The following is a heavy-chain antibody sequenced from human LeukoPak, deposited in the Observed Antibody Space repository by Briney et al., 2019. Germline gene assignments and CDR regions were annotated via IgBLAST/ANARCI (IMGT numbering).Heavy chain of an antibody. V-gene: IGHV3-11*01. J-gene: IGHJ3*01. CDR3: ARRARDFGDSHAFDV. CDR2: IRRVPTDL. CDR1: GLTFSDTN. D-gene: IGHD4-17*01. Sequence: GESLRLSCVASGLTFSDTNLAWIRQAPGKGLEWISYIRRVPTDLYYADSVKGRFTITRDNAKDSLYLQMNSLRAEDTANYYCARRARDFGDSHAFDVWGQGTMVTVSS.